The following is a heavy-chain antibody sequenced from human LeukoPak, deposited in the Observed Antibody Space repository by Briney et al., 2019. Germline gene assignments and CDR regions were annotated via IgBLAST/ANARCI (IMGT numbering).Heavy chain of an antibody. CDR3: AKEAPVFWRIGGYDSSGLFGY. V-gene: IGHV3-23*01. J-gene: IGHJ4*02. CDR1: GFIFSNYG. D-gene: IGHD3-22*01. CDR2: ISGSGGST. Sequence: PGGSLRLSCAASGFIFSNYGMNWVRQAPGKGLEWVSAISGSGGSTYYADSVKGRFTISRDNSKNTLYLQMNSLRAEDTAVYYCAKEAPVFWRIGGYDSSGLFGYWGQGTLVTVSS.